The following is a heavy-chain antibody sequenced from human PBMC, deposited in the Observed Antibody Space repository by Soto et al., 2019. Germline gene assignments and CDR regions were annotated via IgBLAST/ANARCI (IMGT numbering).Heavy chain of an antibody. V-gene: IGHV3-23*01. Sequence: GSLRLSCAASGFTFSSYAMSWVRQAPGKGLEWVSAISGSGGSTYYADSVKGRFTISRDNSENTLYLQMNSLIAEDTAVYYCAKDLSYCDSSGPPYGMDVWGQGTTVTVSS. D-gene: IGHD3-22*01. CDR1: GFTFSSYA. CDR3: AKDLSYCDSSGPPYGMDV. J-gene: IGHJ6*02. CDR2: ISGSGGST.